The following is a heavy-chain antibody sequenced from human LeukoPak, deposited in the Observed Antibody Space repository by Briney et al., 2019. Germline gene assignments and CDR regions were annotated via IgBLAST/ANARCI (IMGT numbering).Heavy chain of an antibody. CDR1: SGSINGYY. J-gene: IGHJ4*02. CDR3: ARGAGYSSGWYDFDY. D-gene: IGHD6-19*01. Sequence: SETLSLTCTVSSGSINGYYWNWIRQPPGKGLEWIGYIYFSGSTNYNPSLESRVTISVDTSKNQFSLKLSSVTAADTAVYYCARGAGYSSGWYDFDYWGQGTLVTVSS. CDR2: IYFSGST. V-gene: IGHV4-59*01.